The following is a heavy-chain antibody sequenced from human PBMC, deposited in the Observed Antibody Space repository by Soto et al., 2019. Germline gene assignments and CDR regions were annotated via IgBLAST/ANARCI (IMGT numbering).Heavy chain of an antibody. J-gene: IGHJ3*02. CDR2: INPNSGGT. CDR3: ARAPIAVAGTGAFDI. CDR1: GYTFTGYY. D-gene: IGHD6-19*01. Sequence: ASVKVSCKASGYTFTGYYMHWVRQAPGQGLEWMGWINPNSGGTNYAQKFQGRVTMTRDTSISTAYMELSRLRSDDTAVYYCARAPIAVAGTGAFDIWGQGTMVT. V-gene: IGHV1-2*02.